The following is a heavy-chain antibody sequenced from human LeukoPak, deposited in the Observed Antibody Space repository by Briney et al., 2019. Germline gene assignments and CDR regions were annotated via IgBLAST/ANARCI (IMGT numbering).Heavy chain of an antibody. D-gene: IGHD2-21*01. Sequence: SETLSLTCTVSGASISTYYLSWIRQPAGKGLEWIWRVYVSGDTNYSTSLRSRVTMSLDTSKNQFSLKLSSVTDADTAVYYCARVSCTDAKCYSFYYMDVWGRGTTVTVSS. CDR2: VYVSGDT. V-gene: IGHV4-4*07. CDR1: GASISTYY. J-gene: IGHJ6*03. CDR3: ARVSCTDAKCYSFYYMDV.